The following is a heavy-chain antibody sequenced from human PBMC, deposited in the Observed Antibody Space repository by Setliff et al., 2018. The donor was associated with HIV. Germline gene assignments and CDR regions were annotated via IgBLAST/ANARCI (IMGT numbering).Heavy chain of an antibody. V-gene: IGHV1-18*01. CDR3: AVITFGGVIAWGHAFDI. Sequence: ASVKVSCKASGYTFTSYGISWVRQAPGQGLEWMGWISAYSGNTNYAQKLQGRVTMTTDTSTNTASMELRSLRSDDTAIYYCAVITFGGVIAWGHAFDIWGQGTMVTVSS. CDR1: GYTFTSYG. CDR2: ISAYSGNT. D-gene: IGHD3-16*02. J-gene: IGHJ3*02.